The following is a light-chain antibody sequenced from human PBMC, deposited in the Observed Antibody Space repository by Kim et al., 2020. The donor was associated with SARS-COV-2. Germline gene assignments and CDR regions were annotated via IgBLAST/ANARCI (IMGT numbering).Light chain of an antibody. J-gene: IGKJ5*01. CDR2: DAT. V-gene: IGKV3-11*01. CDR1: ESISSY. Sequence: EIVLTQSPATLSLSPGETATLVCTASESISSYLVWYQQKPGQAPRLLIYDATNRATAIPVRFSGSGSGTDFTLTITSLEPEDFAVYYCQQRTNWPPTFGQGTRLEIK. CDR3: QQRTNWPPT.